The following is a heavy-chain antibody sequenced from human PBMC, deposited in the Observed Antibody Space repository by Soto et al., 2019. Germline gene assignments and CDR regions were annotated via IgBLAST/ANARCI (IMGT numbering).Heavy chain of an antibody. D-gene: IGHD3-22*01. CDR2: ISGSGGST. CDR1: GFTFSSYA. V-gene: IGHV3-23*01. CDR3: AKDDYDSSGAYTEDAFDI. J-gene: IGHJ3*02. Sequence: GGSLRLSCAASGFTFSSYAMSWVRQAPGKGLEWVSAISGSGGSTYYADSVKGRFTIPRDNSKNTLYLQMNSLRAEDTAVYYCAKDDYDSSGAYTEDAFDIWGQGTMVTVSS.